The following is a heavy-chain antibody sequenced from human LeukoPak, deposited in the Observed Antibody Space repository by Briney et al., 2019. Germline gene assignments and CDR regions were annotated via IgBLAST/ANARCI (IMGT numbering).Heavy chain of an antibody. J-gene: IGHJ6*02. Sequence: SETLSLTCTVSGGSISSGFYYWGWIRQPPGKGLEWIGSIYYSGSTYCNPSLKSRVTISVDTSKNQFSLKLSSVTAADTAVYYCARGVDSSSWYDYYGMDVWGQGTTVTVSS. CDR3: ARGVDSSSWYDYYGMDV. CDR2: IYYSGST. D-gene: IGHD6-13*01. CDR1: GGSISSGFYY. V-gene: IGHV4-39*07.